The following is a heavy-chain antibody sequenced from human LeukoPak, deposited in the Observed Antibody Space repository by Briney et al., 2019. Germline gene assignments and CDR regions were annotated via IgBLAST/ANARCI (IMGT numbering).Heavy chain of an antibody. Sequence: SETLSLTCAVYGGSFSGYYWSWIRQPPGKGLEWNGEINHSGSTNYNPSLKSRVTISVDTSKNQFSLKLSSVTAADTAVYYCARAPNYITIFGVATPRDNWFDPWGQGTLVTVSS. V-gene: IGHV4-34*01. CDR2: INHSGST. J-gene: IGHJ5*02. D-gene: IGHD3-3*01. CDR3: ARAPNYITIFGVATPRDNWFDP. CDR1: GGSFSGYY.